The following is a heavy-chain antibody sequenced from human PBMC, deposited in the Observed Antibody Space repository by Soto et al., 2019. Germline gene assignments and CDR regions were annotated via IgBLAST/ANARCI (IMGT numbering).Heavy chain of an antibody. CDR2: IYYSGST. Sequence: PSETLSLTCTVSGGSISSYYWSWIRQPPGKGLEWIGYIYYSGSTNYNPSLKSRVTISVDTSKNQFSLKLSSVTAADTAVYYCARDRYHDYSSWAYYYYGMDVWGQGTTVTVSS. D-gene: IGHD6-13*01. CDR1: GGSISSYY. V-gene: IGHV4-59*01. CDR3: ARDRYHDYSSWAYYYYGMDV. J-gene: IGHJ6*02.